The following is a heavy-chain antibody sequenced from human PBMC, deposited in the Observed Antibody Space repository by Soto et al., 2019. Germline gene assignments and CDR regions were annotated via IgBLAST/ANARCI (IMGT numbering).Heavy chain of an antibody. D-gene: IGHD3-22*01. CDR3: AREYYDSRGYGFFDY. Sequence: ASVKVPRKASGFSFTRYYMHWVRQTPGQGLEWMGIIHPSAGSTSYAQKFQGRVTMTRDTSTSTVYRELSSLRSEDTAVYYCAREYYDSRGYGFFDYWGQGTLVTVSS. CDR2: IHPSAGST. CDR1: GFSFTRYY. J-gene: IGHJ4*02. V-gene: IGHV1-46*03.